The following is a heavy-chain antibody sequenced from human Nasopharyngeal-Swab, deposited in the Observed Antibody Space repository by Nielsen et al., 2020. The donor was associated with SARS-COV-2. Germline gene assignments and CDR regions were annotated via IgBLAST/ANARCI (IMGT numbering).Heavy chain of an antibody. CDR2: TSFDGSNK. CDR1: GFTFRIYG. V-gene: IGHV3-30*05. J-gene: IGHJ6*03. CDR3: AKGLRVGSAYYFYYYMDV. D-gene: IGHD1-26*01. Sequence: GESLKIPCATSGFTFRIYGMHWVRQAPGKGLEWVAVTSFDGSNKSYADSVKGRFTLSKDYAQNTLYLHMNSLRAEGTAVYYCAKGLRVGSAYYFYYYMDVWGKGTTVTVSS.